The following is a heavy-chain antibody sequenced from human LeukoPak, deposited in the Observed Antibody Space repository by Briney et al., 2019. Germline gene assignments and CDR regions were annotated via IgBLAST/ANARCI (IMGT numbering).Heavy chain of an antibody. CDR2: IIPIFGTA. V-gene: IGHV1-69*13. CDR3: AGDPGIYCSGGSCSKYYFDY. D-gene: IGHD2-15*01. Sequence: SVKVSCKASGGTFSSYAISWVRQAPGQGLEWMGGIIPIFGTANYAQKFQGRVTITADESTSTAYMELSSLRSEDTAVYYCAGDPGIYCSGGSCSKYYFDYWGQRILVTVSS. J-gene: IGHJ4*02. CDR1: GGTFSSYA.